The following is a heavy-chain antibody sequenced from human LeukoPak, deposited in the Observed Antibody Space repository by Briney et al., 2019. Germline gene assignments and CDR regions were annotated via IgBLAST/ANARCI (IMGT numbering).Heavy chain of an antibody. CDR2: ISYDGSNK. CDR3: AKTYLRVGVAGVDY. D-gene: IGHD6-19*01. CDR1: GFTFSSYG. V-gene: IGHV3-30*18. Sequence: GGSLRLSCAASGFTFSSYGMHWVRQAPGKGLEWVAVISYDGSNKYYADSVKGRFTISRDNSKNTLYLQMNSLRAEDTAVYYCAKTYLRVGVAGVDYWGQGNLVTVSS. J-gene: IGHJ4*02.